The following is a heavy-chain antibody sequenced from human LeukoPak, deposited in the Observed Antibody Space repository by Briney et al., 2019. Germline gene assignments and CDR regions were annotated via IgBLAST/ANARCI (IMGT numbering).Heavy chain of an antibody. CDR1: GFTFSDYY. Sequence: PGGSLRLFCAASGFTFSDYYMSWIRQAPGKGLEWVSYISSSGSTIYYADSVKGRFTISRDNAKNSLYLQMNSLRAEDTAVYYCARAMGAYYYDSSGYIAWGQGTLVTVSS. CDR2: ISSSGSTI. J-gene: IGHJ5*02. V-gene: IGHV3-11*01. D-gene: IGHD3-22*01. CDR3: ARAMGAYYYDSSGYIA.